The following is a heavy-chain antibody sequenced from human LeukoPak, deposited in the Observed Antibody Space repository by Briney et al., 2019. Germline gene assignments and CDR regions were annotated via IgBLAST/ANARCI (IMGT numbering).Heavy chain of an antibody. CDR1: GFTFSSYT. J-gene: IGHJ6*04. Sequence: GGSLRLSCAASGFTFSSYTMNWVRQAPGKGLEWISYISSGDITIYYADSVKGRFTISRDNAKNSLYLQMNSLRAEDTAVYYCAELGITMIGGVWGKGTTVTISS. D-gene: IGHD3-10*02. CDR3: AELGITMIGGV. V-gene: IGHV3-48*01. CDR2: ISSGDITI.